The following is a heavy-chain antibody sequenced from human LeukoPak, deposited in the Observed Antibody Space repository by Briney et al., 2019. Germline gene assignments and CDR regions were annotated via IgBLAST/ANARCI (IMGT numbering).Heavy chain of an antibody. Sequence: GGSLRLSCAASGFTFSRYWMSWVRQAPGKGLEWVANIKQDGSEKYYVDSVKGRFTISRDNAKNSLYLQMNSLRAEDTAVYYCARLSGYSYGSNYGMDVWGQGTTVTVSS. CDR1: GFTFSRYW. V-gene: IGHV3-7*03. J-gene: IGHJ6*02. CDR2: IKQDGSEK. D-gene: IGHD5-18*01. CDR3: ARLSGYSYGSNYGMDV.